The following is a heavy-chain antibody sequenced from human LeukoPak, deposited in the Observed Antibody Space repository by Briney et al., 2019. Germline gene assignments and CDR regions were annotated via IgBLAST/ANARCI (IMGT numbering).Heavy chain of an antibody. CDR2: IYTSGST. CDR3: ARARGEQWLVRNAFDI. Sequence: SETLSLTCTVSGGSISSYYWSWIRQPAGKGLEWIGRIYTSGSTNYNPSLKSRATMSVDTSKNQSSLKLSSVTAADTAVYYCARARGEQWLVRNAFDIWGQGTMVTVSS. J-gene: IGHJ3*02. D-gene: IGHD6-19*01. V-gene: IGHV4-4*07. CDR1: GGSISSYY.